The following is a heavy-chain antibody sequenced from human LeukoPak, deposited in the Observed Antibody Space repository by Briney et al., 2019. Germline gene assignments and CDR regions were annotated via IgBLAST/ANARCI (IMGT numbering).Heavy chain of an antibody. V-gene: IGHV3-30*02. CDR3: ARGNFVVVKGYFDY. Sequence: GGSLRLSCAASGFTFSSYGMHWVRQAPGKGLEWVAFIRYDGSNKYYADSVKGRFTISRDNSKNTLYLQMGSLRAEDMAVYYCARGNFVVVKGYFDYWGQGTLVTVSS. J-gene: IGHJ4*02. CDR1: GFTFSSYG. CDR2: IRYDGSNK. D-gene: IGHD2-15*01.